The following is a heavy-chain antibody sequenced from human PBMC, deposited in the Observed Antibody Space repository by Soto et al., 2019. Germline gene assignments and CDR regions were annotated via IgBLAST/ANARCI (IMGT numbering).Heavy chain of an antibody. CDR1: GYTFTSYG. CDR3: ARSPPGLDSSGYYNDY. V-gene: IGHV1-18*01. Sequence: VSVKVSCKASGYTFTSYGISWVRQAPGQGLEWMGWISAYNGNTNYAQKLQGRVTMTTDKSTSTAYMELRSLRSDDTAVYYCARSPPGLDSSGYYNDYWGQGTLVTVSS. J-gene: IGHJ4*02. D-gene: IGHD3-22*01. CDR2: ISAYNGNT.